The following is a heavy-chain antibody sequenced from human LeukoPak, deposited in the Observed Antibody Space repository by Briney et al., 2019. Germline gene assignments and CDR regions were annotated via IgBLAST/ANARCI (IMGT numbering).Heavy chain of an antibody. Sequence: ASVKVSCKASGYTFTSYGISWVRQAPGQGLEWMGWISAYNGNTSYAQKLQGRVTMTTDTSTSTAYMELRSLRSDDTAVYYCARSGRTRYYYDSSGFYWGQGTLVTVSS. V-gene: IGHV1-18*01. CDR2: ISAYNGNT. J-gene: IGHJ4*02. CDR1: GYTFTSYG. CDR3: ARSGRTRYYYDSSGFY. D-gene: IGHD3-22*01.